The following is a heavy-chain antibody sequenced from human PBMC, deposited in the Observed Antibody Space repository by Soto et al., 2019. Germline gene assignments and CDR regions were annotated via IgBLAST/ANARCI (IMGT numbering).Heavy chain of an antibody. CDR1: GYTFSRYG. J-gene: IGHJ6*02. Sequence: QGQLVQSGPEVKQPGASVKVSCKASGYTFSRYGISWVRQAPGQGLEWMGWISGYNGDTKYAQKVQGRVTMTIDTPTATAYMELRSLTSDDSAIYYCAKNEHTPYYYYGMDVWGQGTTVTVSS. CDR3: AKNEHTPYYYYGMDV. CDR2: ISGYNGDT. D-gene: IGHD2-15*01. V-gene: IGHV1-18*01.